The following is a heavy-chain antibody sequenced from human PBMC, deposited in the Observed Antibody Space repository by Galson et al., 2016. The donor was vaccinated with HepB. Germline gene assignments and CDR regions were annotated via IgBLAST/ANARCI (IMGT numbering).Heavy chain of an antibody. V-gene: IGHV3-23*01. D-gene: IGHD6-19*01. CDR1: GFAFGNYA. Sequence: SLRLSCAASGFAFGNYAMSWVRQAPGKGLEWVSTISGVSPISGSDGSTYYADGSTYYADSVKGRFTISRDNSKNTLYLQMNSLRAEDTAIYYCAKEIPVAGSPPFDYWGQGTLVTVSS. CDR3: AKEIPVAGSPPFDY. CDR2: ISGVSPISGSDGSTYYADGST. J-gene: IGHJ4*02.